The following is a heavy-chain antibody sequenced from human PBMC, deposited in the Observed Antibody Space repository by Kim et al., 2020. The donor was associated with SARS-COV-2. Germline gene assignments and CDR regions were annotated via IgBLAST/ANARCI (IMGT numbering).Heavy chain of an antibody. J-gene: IGHJ6*02. CDR3: ARDLEVDTAMGHYGMDV. CDR2: IWYDGSNK. V-gene: IGHV3-33*08. CDR1: GFTFSSYG. D-gene: IGHD5-18*01. Sequence: GGSLRLSCAASGFTFSSYGMHWVRQAPGKGLEWVAVIWYDGSNKYYADSVKGRFTISRDNSKNTLYLQMNSLRAEDTAVYYCARDLEVDTAMGHYGMDVWGQGTTVTVSS.